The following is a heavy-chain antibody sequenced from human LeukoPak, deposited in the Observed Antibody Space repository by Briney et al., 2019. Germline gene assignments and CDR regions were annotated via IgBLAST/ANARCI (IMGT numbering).Heavy chain of an antibody. CDR1: AATFISYA. Sequence: SVKVSCKASAATFISYAISWVRQAPGQGLERKGGIIPIFGTANYEQKFQGRVTITADESTNTAYMELSRPRSEYTAIYYCARYNGNYVYVWGSYSYGLFDNWGKGTLVTVSS. V-gene: IGHV1-69*13. CDR2: IIPIFGTA. CDR3: ARYNGNYVYVWGSYSYGLFDN. D-gene: IGHD3-16*02. J-gene: IGHJ4*02.